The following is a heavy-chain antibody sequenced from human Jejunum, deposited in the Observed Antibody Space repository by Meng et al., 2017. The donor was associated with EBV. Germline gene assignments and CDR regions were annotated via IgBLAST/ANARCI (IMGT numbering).Heavy chain of an antibody. J-gene: IGHJ4*02. V-gene: IGHV1-18*01. CDR1: GYDFINSG. Sequence: QLWQAGAEVMKPGASVNGACNASGYDFINSGISWVRQAPGQGLEWMGWISVYTGNTNYAQRFQDRVTLTTNTSTSTVYMELRSLTSDDTAVYYCARDRSNSDYWGQGTLVTVSS. D-gene: IGHD5-24*01. CDR2: ISVYTGNT. CDR3: ARDRSNSDY.